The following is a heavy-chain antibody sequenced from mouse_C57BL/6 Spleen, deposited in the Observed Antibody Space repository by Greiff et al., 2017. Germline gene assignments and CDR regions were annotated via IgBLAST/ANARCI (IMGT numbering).Heavy chain of an antibody. V-gene: IGHV1-82*01. D-gene: IGHD1-1*01. J-gene: IGHJ1*03. CDR1: GYAFSSSW. CDR3: AGYYGSSYGYFDV. CDR2: IYPGDGDT. Sequence: QVQLQQSGPELVKPGASVKISCKASGYAFSSSWMNWVKQRPGKGLEWIGRIYPGDGDTNYNGKFKGKATLTADKSSSTAYMQLSSLTSEDSAVYFCAGYYGSSYGYFDVWGTGTTVTVSS.